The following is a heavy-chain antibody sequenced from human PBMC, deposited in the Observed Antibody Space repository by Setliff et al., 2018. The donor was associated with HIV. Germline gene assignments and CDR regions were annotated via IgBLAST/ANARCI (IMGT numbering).Heavy chain of an antibody. J-gene: IGHJ6*03. CDR1: DDPISSYY. CDR2: LYVSGDT. V-gene: IGHV4-4*07. D-gene: IGHD2-15*01. CDR3: ALTGHRLLRGYMDV. Sequence: SETLSLTCYVTDDPISSYYWSWVRQPAGKGLEWIGRLYVSGDTNYNPSLKSRVTMSLDTSKKHFSLKLKSVTAAGTAVYYCALTGHRLLRGYMDVWGKGTTVT.